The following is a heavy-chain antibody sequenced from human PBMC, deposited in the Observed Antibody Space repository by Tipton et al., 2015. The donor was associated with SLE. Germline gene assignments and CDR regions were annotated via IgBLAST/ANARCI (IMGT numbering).Heavy chain of an antibody. CDR1: GFTFSSYS. CDR2: ISSTSSYI. D-gene: IGHD3-10*01. V-gene: IGHV3-21*01. J-gene: IGHJ4*02. Sequence: SLRLSCAASGFTFSSYSMNWVRQAPGKGLEWVSSISSTSSYIYYADSVKGRFTISRDNAKTSLCLQMNSLRAEDTAVYYCARGFGELNYWGQGTLVTVSS. CDR3: ARGFGELNY.